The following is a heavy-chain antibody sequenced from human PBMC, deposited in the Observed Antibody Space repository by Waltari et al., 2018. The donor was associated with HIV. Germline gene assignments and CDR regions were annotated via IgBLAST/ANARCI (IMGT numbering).Heavy chain of an antibody. J-gene: IGHJ4*02. V-gene: IGHV3-33*01. D-gene: IGHD6-19*01. CDR1: GCTFRSYG. Sequence: QVQLVESGGGVVQPGRSLRLSCAASGCTFRSYGMHWVRKAPGKGLEWVAVTWYDGSNKYYADSVKGRFTISRDNSKNTLYLQMNSLRAEDTAVYYCARMVSSTGWYVLDYWGQGTLVTVSS. CDR3: ARMVSSTGWYVLDY. CDR2: TWYDGSNK.